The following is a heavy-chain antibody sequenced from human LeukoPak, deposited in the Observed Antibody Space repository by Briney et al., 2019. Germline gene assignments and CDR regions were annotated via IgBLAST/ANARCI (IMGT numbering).Heavy chain of an antibody. J-gene: IGHJ4*02. CDR3: ARVSAYGDYRGSFDY. Sequence: SETLSLTCTVSGYSISSGYYWGWIRQPPGKGLEWIGSIYHSGSTYYNPSLKSRVTISVDTSKNQFSLKLSSVTAADTAVYYCARVSAYGDYRGSFDYWGQGTLVTVSS. CDR1: GYSISSGYY. D-gene: IGHD4-17*01. V-gene: IGHV4-38-2*02. CDR2: IYHSGST.